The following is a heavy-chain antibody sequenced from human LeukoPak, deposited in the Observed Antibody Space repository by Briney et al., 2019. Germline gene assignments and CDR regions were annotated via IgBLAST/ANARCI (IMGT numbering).Heavy chain of an antibody. CDR2: INPTGDST. CDR1: GYTFTGYY. CDR3: ARDNSVGDNAWWFDP. J-gene: IGHJ5*02. Sequence: ASVKVSCKASGYTFTGYYMHWVRQAPGQGLEWMGLINPTGDSTGYAQKFQGRVTMTRDMSTSTDYMELSRLRSEDTAIYYCARDNSVGDNAWWFDPWGQGTLVTVSS. V-gene: IGHV1-46*01. D-gene: IGHD1-26*01.